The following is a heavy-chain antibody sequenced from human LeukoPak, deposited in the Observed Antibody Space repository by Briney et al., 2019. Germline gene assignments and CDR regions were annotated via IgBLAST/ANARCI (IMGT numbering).Heavy chain of an antibody. V-gene: IGHV4-34*01. CDR2: INPRGRT. Sequence: SETLSLTCGVSGGSFSSHYWTWVRQPPGKGLEWLGEINPRGRTNYNPSLESRVTVSADTSRNQLSLSLTSVTAAYSAVYFCARGLRQGSAWSWGPKEKSYQYMDVGGTGTTVIASS. J-gene: IGHJ6*04. CDR3: ARGLRQGSAWSWGPKEKSYQYMDV. CDR1: GGSFSSHY. D-gene: IGHD6-19*01.